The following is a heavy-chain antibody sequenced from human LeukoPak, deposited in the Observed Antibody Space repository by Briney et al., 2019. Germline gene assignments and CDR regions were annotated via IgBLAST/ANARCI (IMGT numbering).Heavy chain of an antibody. Sequence: GGSPRLSCAASGFTFSSYSMNWVRQAPGKGLEWVSSISSSSSYIYYADSVKGRFTISRDNAKNSLYLQMNSLRAEDTAVYYCARGGYCSGGSCYPFDYWGQGTLVTVSS. CDR1: GFTFSSYS. D-gene: IGHD2-15*01. V-gene: IGHV3-21*01. J-gene: IGHJ4*02. CDR2: ISSSSSYI. CDR3: ARGGYCSGGSCYPFDY.